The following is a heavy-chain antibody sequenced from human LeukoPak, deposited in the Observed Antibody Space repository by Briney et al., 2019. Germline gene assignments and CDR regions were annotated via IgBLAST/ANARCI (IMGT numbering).Heavy chain of an antibody. Sequence: PSETLSLTCTVSGYSISSGYYWDWIRQPPGKGLEWIGSIYHTGSTYYNPSLKSRVTISVDTSKNQFSLRLTSVTAADTAVYYCARVSGDYGTFDPWGQGTLVTVSS. CDR2: IYHTGST. CDR3: ARVSGDYGTFDP. CDR1: GYSISSGYY. V-gene: IGHV4-38-2*02. D-gene: IGHD4-17*01. J-gene: IGHJ5*02.